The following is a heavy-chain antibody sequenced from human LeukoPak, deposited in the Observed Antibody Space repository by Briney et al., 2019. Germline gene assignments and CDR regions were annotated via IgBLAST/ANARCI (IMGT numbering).Heavy chain of an antibody. CDR3: AKDREGGFDY. CDR1: GFTFSSYA. CDR2: ISGSGGST. V-gene: IGHV3-23*01. J-gene: IGHJ4*02. Sequence: GGSLRLSCAASGFTFSSYAMSWVRRAPGKGLEWVSAISGSGGSTYYADSVKGRFTISRDNSKDTLYLQMNSLRAEDTAVYYCAKDREGGFDYWGQGTLVTVSS. D-gene: IGHD1-26*01.